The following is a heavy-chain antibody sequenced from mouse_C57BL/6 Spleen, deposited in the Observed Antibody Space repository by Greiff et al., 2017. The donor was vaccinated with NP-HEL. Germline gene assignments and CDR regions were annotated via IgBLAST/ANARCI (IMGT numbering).Heavy chain of an antibody. D-gene: IGHD3-2*02. CDR3: AREVRRSSGYVDY. V-gene: IGHV1-72*01. CDR2: IDPNSGGT. Sequence: QVQLKQPGAELVKPGASVKLSCRASGYTFTSYWMHWVKQRPGRGLEWIGRIDPNSGGTKYNEKFKSKATLTVDKPSSTAYMQLSSLTSEDSAVYYCAREVRRSSGYVDYWGQGTTLTVSS. CDR1: GYTFTSYW. J-gene: IGHJ2*01.